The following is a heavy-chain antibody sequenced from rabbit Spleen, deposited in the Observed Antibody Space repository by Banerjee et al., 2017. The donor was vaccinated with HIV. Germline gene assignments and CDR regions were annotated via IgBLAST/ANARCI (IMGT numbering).Heavy chain of an antibody. CDR3: ARGAYLDSGWHHYFGL. J-gene: IGHJ4*01. V-gene: IGHV1S45*01. CDR2: IYTGSSGKT. CDR1: GFSFSGNYW. D-gene: IGHD1-1*01. Sequence: QEQLEESGGDLVQPEGSLTLTCTASGFSFSGNYWMCWVRQAPGKGLEWIACIYTGSSGKTYFPNWAKGRFTISKTSSTTVTLQMTSLTAADTATYFCARGAYLDSGWHHYFGLWGQGTLVTVS.